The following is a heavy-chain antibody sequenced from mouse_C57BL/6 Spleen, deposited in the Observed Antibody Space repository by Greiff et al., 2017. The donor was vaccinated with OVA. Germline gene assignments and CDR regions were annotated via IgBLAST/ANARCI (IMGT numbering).Heavy chain of an antibody. CDR1: GYAFSSYW. J-gene: IGHJ4*01. CDR3: ARPTGSSPYYAMDY. CDR2: IHPGDGDT. Sequence: VQLQQSGAELVKPGASVKISCEASGYAFSSYWMNWVKQRPGKGLEWIGQIHPGDGDTNYNGKFKGKATLTADKSSSTAYMQLSSLTSEDSAVYFCARPTGSSPYYAMDYWGQGTSVTVSS. V-gene: IGHV1-80*01. D-gene: IGHD1-1*01.